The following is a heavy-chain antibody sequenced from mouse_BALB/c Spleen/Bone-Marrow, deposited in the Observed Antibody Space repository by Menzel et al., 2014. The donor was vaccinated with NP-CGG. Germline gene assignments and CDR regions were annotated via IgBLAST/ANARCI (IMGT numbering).Heavy chain of an antibody. CDR1: GYSFTSYW. D-gene: IGHD4-1*01. Sequence: VQLQQSGTVLTRPGASVKMSCKASGYSFTSYWMHWVKQRPGQGLEWIGAIYPGNSDTTYNQKFKGKAKLTAVTSASTAYMELSSLTNEDSAVYYCTRNWDWYCDVWGAGTTVAVSS. J-gene: IGHJ1*01. CDR3: TRNWDWYCDV. CDR2: IYPGNSDT. V-gene: IGHV1-5*01.